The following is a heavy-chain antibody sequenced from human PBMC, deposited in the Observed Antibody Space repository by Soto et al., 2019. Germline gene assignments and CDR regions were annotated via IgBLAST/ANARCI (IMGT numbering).Heavy chain of an antibody. V-gene: IGHV3-23*01. CDR1: GFTFSSYA. CDR3: AKEEKREQQLINGMDV. J-gene: IGHJ6*02. Sequence: GGSLRLSCAASGFTFSSYAMSWVRQAPGKGLEWVSAISGSGGSTYYADSVKGRFTISRDNSKNTLYLQMNSLRAEDTAVYYCAKEEKREQQLINGMDVWGQGTTVTVSS. CDR2: ISGSGGST. D-gene: IGHD6-13*01.